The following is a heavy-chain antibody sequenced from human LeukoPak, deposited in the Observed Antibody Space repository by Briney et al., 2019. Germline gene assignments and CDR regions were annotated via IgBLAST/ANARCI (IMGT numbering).Heavy chain of an antibody. J-gene: IGHJ4*02. D-gene: IGHD2-15*01. CDR3: ARGRVKIGYCSGGSCYPFDY. V-gene: IGHV4-34*01. CDR1: GGSFSGYY. Sequence: SETLSLTCAVSGGSFSGYYWTWIRQPPGKGLEWIGEINHSGSTNYNPSLKSRVTISVDTSKNQFSLKLSSVTAADTAVYYCARGRVKIGYCSGGSCYPFDYWGQGTLVTVSS. CDR2: INHSGST.